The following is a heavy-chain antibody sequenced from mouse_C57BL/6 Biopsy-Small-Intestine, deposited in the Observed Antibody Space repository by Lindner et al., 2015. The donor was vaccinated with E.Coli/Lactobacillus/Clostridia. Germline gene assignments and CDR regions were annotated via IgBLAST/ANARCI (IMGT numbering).Heavy chain of an antibody. D-gene: IGHD1-1*01. CDR1: GYAFSSYW. CDR2: IYPGDGDT. Sequence: VQLQESGAELVKPGASVKISCKASGYAFSSYWMNWVKQRPGKGLEWIGQIYPGDGDTNYNGKFKGKATLTADKSSSTAYMQLSSLTSEDSAVYFCARALSYYYGSSYDYAMDYWGQGTSVTVSS. J-gene: IGHJ4*01. V-gene: IGHV1-80*01. CDR3: ARALSYYYGSSYDYAMDY.